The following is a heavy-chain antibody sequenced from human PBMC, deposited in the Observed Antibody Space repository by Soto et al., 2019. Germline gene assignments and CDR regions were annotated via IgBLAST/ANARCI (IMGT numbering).Heavy chain of an antibody. CDR3: ATDYPQTYGIDV. V-gene: IGHV3-33*01. D-gene: IGHD3-16*02. J-gene: IGHJ6*02. CDR1: GFTFSSYG. Sequence: QVQLVESGGGVVQPGRSLRLSCAASGFTFSSYGMHWVRQAPGKGLEWVAVIWYDGSNKYYADSVKGRFTISRDNSKNTLYLQMNSLRAEDTAVYYCATDYPQTYGIDVWGQGTTVTVPS. CDR2: IWYDGSNK.